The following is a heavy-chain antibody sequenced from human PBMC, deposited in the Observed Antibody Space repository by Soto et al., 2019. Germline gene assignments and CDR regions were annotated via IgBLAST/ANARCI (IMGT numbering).Heavy chain of an antibody. CDR2: ISYDGSNK. D-gene: IGHD5-18*01. CDR3: ARDPLWGTAMALWYFDL. V-gene: IGHV3-30-3*01. Sequence: QVQLVESGGGVVQPGRSLRLSCAASGFTFSSYAMHWFRQAPGKGLEWVAVISYDGSNKYYADSVKGRFTISRDNSKNTLYLQMNSLRAEDTAVYYCARDPLWGTAMALWYFDLWGRGTLVTVSS. J-gene: IGHJ2*01. CDR1: GFTFSSYA.